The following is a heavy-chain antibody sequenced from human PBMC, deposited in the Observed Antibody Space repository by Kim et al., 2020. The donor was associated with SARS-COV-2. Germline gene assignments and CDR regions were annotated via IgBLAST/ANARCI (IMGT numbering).Heavy chain of an antibody. J-gene: IGHJ3*02. CDR1: GGSVSSSNYF. CDR2: IPYSGNT. Sequence: SETLSLTCTVSGGSVSSSNYFWNWIRQPPGKGLEWIGFIPYSGNTNYNPSLKSRVTISIDTSKNQFSLKLRSVTAADTAVYFCARDYFGSDASYVAFDIWVQGTMVTVSS. CDR3: ARDYFGSDASYVAFDI. D-gene: IGHD3-10*01. V-gene: IGHV4-61*01.